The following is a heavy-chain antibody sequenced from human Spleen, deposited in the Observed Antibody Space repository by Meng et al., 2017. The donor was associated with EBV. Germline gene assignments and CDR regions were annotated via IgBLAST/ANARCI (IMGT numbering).Heavy chain of an antibody. D-gene: IGHD5-24*01. J-gene: IGHJ4*02. CDR3: SRDLAGSDDV. CDR2: TNEDGRIT. V-gene: IGHV3-74*01. CDR1: GYTFSRYW. Sequence: EVQRVGSGGALVQPGGSLRLSCAASGYTFSRYWMHWVRQTPGKGLEWVSRTNEDGRITDYADAVKGRFTISRDNTKNTLYLQMSSLRVEDTAVYFCSRDLAGSDDVWGRGTLVTVSS.